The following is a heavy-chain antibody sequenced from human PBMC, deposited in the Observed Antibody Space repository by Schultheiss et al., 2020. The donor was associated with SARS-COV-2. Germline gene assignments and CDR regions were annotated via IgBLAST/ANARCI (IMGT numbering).Heavy chain of an antibody. CDR2: ISYDGSNK. CDR1: GFTFSSYS. D-gene: IGHD2-8*01. V-gene: IGHV3-30*04. Sequence: GGSLRLSCAASGFTFSSYSMHWVRQAPGKGLEWVAVISYDGSNKYYADSVKGRFTISRDNSKNTLYLQMNSLRAEDTAVYYCARENTNNFDYWGQGTLVTVSS. J-gene: IGHJ4*02. CDR3: ARENTNNFDY.